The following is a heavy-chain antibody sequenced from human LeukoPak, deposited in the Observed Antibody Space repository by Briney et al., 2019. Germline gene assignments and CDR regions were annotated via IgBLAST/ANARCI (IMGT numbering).Heavy chain of an antibody. Sequence: GGSLRLSCAASGFTFSSYWMSWVRQAPGKGLEWVANINQDGSEKNYVDPVKGRFTVSRDNAKNTLHLQMNSLRAEDTAVYYCARDSWNIFDYWGQGTLVTVSS. CDR3: ARDSWNIFDY. CDR1: GFTFSSYW. V-gene: IGHV3-7*01. J-gene: IGHJ4*02. CDR2: INQDGSEK. D-gene: IGHD1/OR15-1a*01.